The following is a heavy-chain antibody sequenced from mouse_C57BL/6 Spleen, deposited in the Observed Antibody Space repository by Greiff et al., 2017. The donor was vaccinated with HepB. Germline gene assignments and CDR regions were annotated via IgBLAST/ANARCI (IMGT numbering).Heavy chain of an antibody. D-gene: IGHD1-1*01. CDR1: GYSITSGYY. J-gene: IGHJ3*01. V-gene: IGHV3-6*01. CDR3: ARENYGSSYGAY. Sequence: EVQLQQSGPGLVKPSQSLSLTCSVTGYSITSGYYWNWIRQFPGNKLEWMGYISYDGSNNYNPSLKNRISITRDTSKNEFFLKLNTVTTEDTATYNGARENYGSSYGAYWGQVTLVTVSA. CDR2: ISYDGSN.